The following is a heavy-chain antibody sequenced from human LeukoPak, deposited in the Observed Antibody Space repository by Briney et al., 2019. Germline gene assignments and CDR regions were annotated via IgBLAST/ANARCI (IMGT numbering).Heavy chain of an antibody. CDR1: GGSLSAYY. CDR2: INHSGST. J-gene: IGHJ6*03. CDR3: TRGGVGAKGYMDV. V-gene: IGHV4-34*01. D-gene: IGHD1-26*01. Sequence: SETLSLTCAVYGGSLSAYYWSWIRQPPGKGLEWIGEINHSGSTNYNPSLKSRVTIPVDTSKNQFSLKLRSVTAADTAVYYCTRGGVGAKGYMDVWGKGTTVTVSS.